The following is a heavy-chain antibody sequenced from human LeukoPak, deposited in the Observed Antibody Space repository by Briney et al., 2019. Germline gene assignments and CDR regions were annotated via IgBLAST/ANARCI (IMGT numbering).Heavy chain of an antibody. CDR1: GFTFSSYA. CDR2: ISYDGSNK. J-gene: IGHJ4*02. V-gene: IGHV3-30-3*01. D-gene: IGHD2-21*02. Sequence: GRSLRLSCAASGFTFSSYAMHWVRQAPGKGLEWVAVISYDGSNKYYADSVKGRFTISRDNSKNTLYLQMNSLRAEDTAVYYCARDQGDIVVVTAMALDYWGQGTLVTVSS. CDR3: ARDQGDIVVVTAMALDY.